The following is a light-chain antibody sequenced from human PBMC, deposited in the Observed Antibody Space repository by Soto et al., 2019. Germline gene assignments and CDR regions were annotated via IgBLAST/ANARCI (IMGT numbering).Light chain of an antibody. Sequence: EIVMTQSPATLSVSPGERATLSCRASQSVSSNLAWYQQKPGQAPRLLIYGASTRATGIPARFSGSGSGTEFTLTISSLQSEDFAVYYCQQYGNSPLTFGQGTKVEIK. CDR3: QQYGNSPLT. V-gene: IGKV3-15*01. CDR1: QSVSSN. CDR2: GAS. J-gene: IGKJ1*01.